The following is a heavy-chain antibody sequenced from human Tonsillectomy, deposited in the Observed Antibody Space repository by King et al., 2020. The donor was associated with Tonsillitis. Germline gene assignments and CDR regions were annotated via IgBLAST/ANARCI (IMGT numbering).Heavy chain of an antibody. CDR2: IKQDGSEK. V-gene: IGHV3-7*03. Sequence: GQLVQSGGGLVQPGGSLRLSCAASGFDFSRYSMSWVRQAPGKGLEWVANIKQDGSEKYYLDSVKGRFSISSDNAKNSVYLQVNSLRAEDTAVYYCARDVVGAPRWVGYDYYYMDVWGKGTTVTVSS. CDR3: ARDVVGAPRWVGYDYYYMDV. CDR1: GFDFSRYS. D-gene: IGHD1-26*01. J-gene: IGHJ6*03.